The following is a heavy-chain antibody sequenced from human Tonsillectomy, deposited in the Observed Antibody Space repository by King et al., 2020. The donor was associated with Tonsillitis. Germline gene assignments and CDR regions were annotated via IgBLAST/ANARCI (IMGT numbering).Heavy chain of an antibody. CDR2: IYDSEST. V-gene: IGHV4-61*01. J-gene: IGHJ4*02. D-gene: IGHD3-10*01. Sequence: QLQESGPGLVKPSETLSLTCTVSGGSVSSGSYCWTWIRQPPGKGLEWIGYIYDSESTDYNPSLRSRVTISADTSKNQFSLKLSSVTAADTAVYYCARDRGETGVVDLDYWGQGTLVTVSS. CDR1: GGSVSSGSYC. CDR3: ARDRGETGVVDLDY.